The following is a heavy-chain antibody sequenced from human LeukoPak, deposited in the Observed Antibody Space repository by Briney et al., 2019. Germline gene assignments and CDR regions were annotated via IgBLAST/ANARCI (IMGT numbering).Heavy chain of an antibody. CDR2: IYPGDSDP. CDR3: AKTSGANYYYYYMDV. V-gene: IGHV5-51*01. CDR1: GYSFTSYW. J-gene: IGHJ6*02. Sequence: GESLKISCKGSGYSFTSYWISWVRQMPGKGLEWMGIIYPGDSDPTYSPSIQGQVTISADKSISTAYLQWNSLKASDTAMYYCAKTSGANYYYYYMDVWGQGTTVTVSS.